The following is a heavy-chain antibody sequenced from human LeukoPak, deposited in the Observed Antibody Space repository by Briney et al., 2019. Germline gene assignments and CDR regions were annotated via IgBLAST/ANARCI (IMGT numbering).Heavy chain of an antibody. Sequence: SETLSLTCTVSGGSISSSSYYWGWIRQPPGKGLEWIGSIYYSGSTYYNPSLKSRVTISVDTSKNQFSLKLSSVTAADTAVYYCARDRRIVGATFGELDYWGQGTLVTVSS. D-gene: IGHD1-26*01. CDR1: GGSISSSSYY. V-gene: IGHV4-39*07. CDR2: IYYSGST. J-gene: IGHJ4*02. CDR3: ARDRRIVGATFGELDY.